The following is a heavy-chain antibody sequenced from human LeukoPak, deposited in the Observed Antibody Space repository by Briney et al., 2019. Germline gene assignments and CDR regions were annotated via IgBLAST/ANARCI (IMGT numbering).Heavy chain of an antibody. D-gene: IGHD3-9*01. CDR2: ISYSGST. CDR3: ARHWGNYNILTDYYSEYYLDY. J-gene: IGHJ4*02. CDR1: GGSISRYY. V-gene: IGHV4-59*08. Sequence: SETLSLTCAVSGGSISRYYWSWIRQPPGKGLEWIGYISYSGSTNYNPSLKSRVTILVDTSENQFSLKLSSVTAADTAVYYCARHWGNYNILTDYYSEYYLDYWGQGTLVTVSS.